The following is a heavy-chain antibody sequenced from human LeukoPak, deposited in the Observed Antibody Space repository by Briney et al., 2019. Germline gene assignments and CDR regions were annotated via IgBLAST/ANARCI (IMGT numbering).Heavy chain of an antibody. D-gene: IGHD2-2*01. CDR3: ARGPRGWYCSSTSCYEDYYFDY. Sequence: ASVKVSCKASGYTFTGYYMHWVRQAPGQGLEWMGWINPNSGGTNYAQKFQGRVTMTRDTSISTAYMELSRLRSDDTAVYYCARGPRGWYCSSTSCYEDYYFDYWGQGTLVTDSS. V-gene: IGHV1-2*02. CDR2: INPNSGGT. J-gene: IGHJ4*02. CDR1: GYTFTGYY.